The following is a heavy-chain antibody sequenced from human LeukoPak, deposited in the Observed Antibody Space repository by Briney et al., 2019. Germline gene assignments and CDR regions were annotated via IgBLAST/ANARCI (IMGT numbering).Heavy chain of an antibody. J-gene: IGHJ3*02. Sequence: SETLSLTCTVSGGSISSSSYYWSWIRQPPGKGLERLGSISHSGSTYYSPSFKSRVTISADTSKNQFSLRLPSVTAADTAVYYCAGWSSGSSAYDIWGHGTMVTVSS. CDR2: ISHSGST. D-gene: IGHD1-14*01. CDR3: AGWSSGSSAYDI. V-gene: IGHV4-39*01. CDR1: GGSISSSSYY.